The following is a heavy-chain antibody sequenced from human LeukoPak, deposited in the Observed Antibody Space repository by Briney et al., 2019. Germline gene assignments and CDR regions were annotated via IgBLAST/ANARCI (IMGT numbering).Heavy chain of an antibody. D-gene: IGHD3/OR15-3a*01. CDR2: IYYTGNT. CDR3: ARQTGSGLFTLP. V-gene: IGHV4-38-2*02. CDR1: GYSISSGYY. J-gene: IGHJ4*02. Sequence: SETLSLTCTVSGYSISSGYYWGWIRQPPGKGLEWIGSIYYTGNTYYNASLKSRVTISIDTSKNQISLRLTSVTATDTAMYYCARQTGSGLFTLPGGQGTLVTVSS.